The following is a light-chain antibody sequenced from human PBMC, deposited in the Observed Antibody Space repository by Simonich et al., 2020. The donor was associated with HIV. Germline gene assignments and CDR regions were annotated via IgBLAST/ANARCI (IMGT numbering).Light chain of an antibody. CDR2: GAS. Sequence: EIVMTQSPATLSVSPGERATLPCRASQSVSSNLAWYHQKPCLPPRLLIYGASTRATGIPARFSGSGSGTEFTLTISSMQSEDFAVYSCQQYNDLPTFGGGTKVEIK. J-gene: IGKJ4*01. CDR3: QQYNDLPT. CDR1: QSVSSN. V-gene: IGKV3-15*01.